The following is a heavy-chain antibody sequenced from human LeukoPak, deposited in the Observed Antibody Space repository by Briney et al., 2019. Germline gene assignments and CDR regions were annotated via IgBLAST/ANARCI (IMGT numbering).Heavy chain of an antibody. CDR1: GFTFSDHY. J-gene: IGHJ4*02. V-gene: IGHV3-11*01. CDR2: ISSSGTTI. Sequence: GGSPRLSCAASGFTFSDHYMSWIRQAPGKGLEWLSYISSSGTTIYYTDSVKGRFTISRDNAKNSLYLQMNSLRAEDTAVYYCARGIRQYAKSYFDYWGQGTLVTVSS. D-gene: IGHD4-11*01. CDR3: ARGIRQYAKSYFDY.